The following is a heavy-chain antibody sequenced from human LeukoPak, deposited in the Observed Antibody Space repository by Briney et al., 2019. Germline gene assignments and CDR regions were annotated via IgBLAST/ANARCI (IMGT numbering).Heavy chain of an antibody. CDR2: ISSSSSYI. Sequence: PGGSLRLSCAASGFTFSSYSVNWVRQAPGKGLEWVSSISSSSSYIYYADSVKGRFTISRDNAKNSLYLQMNSLRAEDTAVYYCARSFRPYCSSTSCPFDYWGQGTLVTVSS. J-gene: IGHJ4*02. V-gene: IGHV3-21*01. D-gene: IGHD2-2*01. CDR3: ARSFRPYCSSTSCPFDY. CDR1: GFTFSSYS.